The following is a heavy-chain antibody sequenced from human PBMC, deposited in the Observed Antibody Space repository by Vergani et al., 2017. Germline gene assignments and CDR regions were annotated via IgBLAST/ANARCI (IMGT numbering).Heavy chain of an antibody. CDR3: AKGHHYSGSYIRDFDY. Sequence: EVQLLESGGGLVQPGGSLRLSCAASGFTFSSYAMSWVRQAPGKGLEWVSAISGSGGSTYYADSVKGRFTISRDNSKNTLYLQMNSLRAEDTAVYYCAKGHHYSGSYIRDFDYWGQGTLVTVSS. CDR1: GFTFSSYA. V-gene: IGHV3-23*01. J-gene: IGHJ4*02. D-gene: IGHD1-26*01. CDR2: ISGSGGST.